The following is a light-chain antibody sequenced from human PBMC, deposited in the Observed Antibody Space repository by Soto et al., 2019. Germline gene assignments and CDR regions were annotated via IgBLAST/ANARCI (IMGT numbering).Light chain of an antibody. J-gene: IGKJ1*01. Sequence: DIQMTQSPSSLSASVGDRVTITCRATQTISNSLNWYQQRPGKAPNLLIYGASTLQGGAPSRFSGGGSGTDFTLTINSLQPEDSATYFCQESHAFLWGTFGQGTKVDIK. CDR2: GAS. CDR1: QTISNS. CDR3: QESHAFLWGT. V-gene: IGKV1-39*01.